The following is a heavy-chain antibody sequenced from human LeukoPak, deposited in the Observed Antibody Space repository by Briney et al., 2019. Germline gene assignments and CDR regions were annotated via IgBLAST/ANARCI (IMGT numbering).Heavy chain of an antibody. CDR2: ISDSADST. CDR3: AKLPDTYYFDY. CDR1: GFTFSSYS. V-gene: IGHV3-23*01. J-gene: IGHJ4*02. D-gene: IGHD5-18*01. Sequence: GGSLRLSCAASGFTFSSYSIHWVRQAPGKGLEWVSAISDSADSTYYADSVKGRFTISRDNSKNTLYLQMNSLRAEDTAVYYCAKLPDTYYFDYWGQGTLVTVSS.